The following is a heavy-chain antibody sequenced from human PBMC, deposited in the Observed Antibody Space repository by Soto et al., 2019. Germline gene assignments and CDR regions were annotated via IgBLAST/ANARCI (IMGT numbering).Heavy chain of an antibody. CDR1: GRSISSYY. Sequence: SETLSLTCTVSGRSISSYYWSWIRQPPGKGLEWIGYIYYSGSTNYNPSLKSRVTISVDTSKNQFSLKLSSVTAADTAVYYCARHVRGGYEFDYWGQETLVPISS. V-gene: IGHV4-59*08. CDR3: ARHVRGGYEFDY. CDR2: IYYSGST. D-gene: IGHD5-12*01. J-gene: IGHJ4*02.